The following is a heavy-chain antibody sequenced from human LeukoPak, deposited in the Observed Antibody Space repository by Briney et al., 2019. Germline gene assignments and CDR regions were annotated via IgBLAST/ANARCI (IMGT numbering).Heavy chain of an antibody. V-gene: IGHV4-38-2*02. Sequence: ASETLSLTCTVSGYSISSGYYWGWIRQPPGKGLEWIGSIYHSGSTYYNPSLKSRVTISVDTSKNQFSLKLSSVTAADTAVYYCARALGSYDAFDIWGQGTMVTVSS. CDR3: ARALGSYDAFDI. CDR1: GYSISSGYY. CDR2: IYHSGST. J-gene: IGHJ3*02. D-gene: IGHD3-16*01.